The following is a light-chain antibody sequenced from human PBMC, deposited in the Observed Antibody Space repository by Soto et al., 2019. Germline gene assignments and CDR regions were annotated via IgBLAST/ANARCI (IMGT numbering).Light chain of an antibody. CDR2: GAS. V-gene: IGKV3-20*01. CDR1: QSVSSSY. CDR3: QQYGSSPPMYN. Sequence: EIVLTQSPGTLSLSPGERATLSCRASQSVSSSYLAWYQQKPGQAPRLLIYGASSRATGIPDRFSGSVSGSDFTLTISRLEPEDFAVYYCQQYGSSPPMYNFGQGTKLEIK. J-gene: IGKJ2*01.